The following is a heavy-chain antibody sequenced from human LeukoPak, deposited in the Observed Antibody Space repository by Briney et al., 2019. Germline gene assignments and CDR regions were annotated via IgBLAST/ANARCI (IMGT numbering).Heavy chain of an antibody. CDR3: ARDLVGSWIQLWGDAFDI. CDR2: ISSSGSTI. CDR1: GFTFSDYY. D-gene: IGHD5-18*01. J-gene: IGHJ3*02. Sequence: SGGSLRLSCAASGFTFSDYYMSWIRQAPGKGLEWVSYISSSGSTIYYADSVKGRFTISRDNAKNLLYLQMNSLRVEDTAVYYCARDLVGSWIQLWGDAFDIWGQGTMVTVSS. V-gene: IGHV3-11*04.